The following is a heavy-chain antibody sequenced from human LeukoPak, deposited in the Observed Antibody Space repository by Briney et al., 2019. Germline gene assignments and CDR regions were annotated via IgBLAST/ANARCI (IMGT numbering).Heavy chain of an antibody. CDR1: GYTFTGYY. CDR2: INPNSGGT. CDR3: ARGATYGANFDY. V-gene: IGHV1-2*02. J-gene: IGHJ4*02. D-gene: IGHD1-26*01. Sequence: ASVKVSCKASGYTFTGYYMHWVRQAPGQGLEWLGWINPNSGGTNYAQKFQGRVTMTRDTSISTAYMELSRLRSDDTAVYYCARGATYGANFDYWGQGTLVTVSS.